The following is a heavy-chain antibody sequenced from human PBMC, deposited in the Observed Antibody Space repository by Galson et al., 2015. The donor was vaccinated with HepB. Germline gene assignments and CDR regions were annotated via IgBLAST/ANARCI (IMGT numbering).Heavy chain of an antibody. CDR2: IYYSGST. CDR3: ARQSGRGGFLFDP. CDR1: GGSISSSSYY. D-gene: IGHD3-10*01. J-gene: IGHJ5*02. V-gene: IGHV4-39*01. Sequence: QVQLQESGPGLVKPSETLSLTCTVSGGSISSSSYYWGWIRQPPGKGLEWIGGIYYSGSTYYNPSLKSRVTISVDTSKNQFSLKLSSVTAADTAVYYCARQSGRGGFLFDPWGQGTLVTASS.